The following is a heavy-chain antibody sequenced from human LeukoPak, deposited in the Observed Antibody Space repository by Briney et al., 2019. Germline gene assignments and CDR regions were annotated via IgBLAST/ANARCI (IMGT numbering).Heavy chain of an antibody. CDR3: ARDQGYGDYVVD. CDR2: IYTGGST. CDR1: GFTVSSNY. V-gene: IGHV3-66*01. Sequence: GGSLRLSCAASGFTVSSNYMSWVRQAPGKGLEWVSVIYTGGSTYYADSVKGRFTISRDNSKNTLYLQMNSLRAEDTAVYYCARDQGYGDYVVDWGQGTLVTVSS. D-gene: IGHD4-17*01. J-gene: IGHJ4*02.